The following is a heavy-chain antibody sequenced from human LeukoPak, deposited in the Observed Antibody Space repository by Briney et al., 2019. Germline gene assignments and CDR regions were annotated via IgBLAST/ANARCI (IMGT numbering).Heavy chain of an antibody. D-gene: IGHD2-21*01. V-gene: IGHV3-23*01. CDR1: GFTLSTYA. Sequence: PGGSLRLSCAASGFTLSTYAMSWVRQTPGKGLEWVAATSSSDAGTYHADSVRGRFTISRDNSKNTLYLQMNSLRAEDAAVYFCAKAPGTSCRGAYCYPFDSWGQGTLVTVSS. J-gene: IGHJ4*02. CDR3: AKAPGTSCRGAYCYPFDS. CDR2: TSSSDAGT.